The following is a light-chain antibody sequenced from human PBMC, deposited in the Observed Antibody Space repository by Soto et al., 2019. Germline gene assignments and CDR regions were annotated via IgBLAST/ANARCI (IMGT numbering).Light chain of an antibody. Sequence: QSALTPPASVSGSPGQSITISCTGTSSDIGIYNLGSWYQQHPGKAPKLIIYEATKRPTGVSNRFSGSKSGNTVSLTVSGLQAEDEADYYCCLSASRTTFMFGGGTTVTVL. CDR2: EAT. CDR3: CLSASRTTFM. J-gene: IGLJ3*02. CDR1: SSDIGIYNL. V-gene: IGLV2-23*02.